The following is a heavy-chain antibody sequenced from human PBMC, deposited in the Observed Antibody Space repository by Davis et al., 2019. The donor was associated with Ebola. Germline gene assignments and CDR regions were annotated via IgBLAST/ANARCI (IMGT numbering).Heavy chain of an antibody. D-gene: IGHD3-22*01. V-gene: IGHV4-30-2*06. CDR3: ARPREYYYDSSGLVAFDI. Sequence: SETLSLTCVVSGGPIGTGGKSWTWIRQSPGKSLEWIGYTYSSGSAFYNPSLRSRVAISIDKSKNQFSLNLDSVTAADTAVYYCARPREYYYDSSGLVAFDIWGQGTMVTVSS. CDR1: GGPIGTGGKS. CDR2: TYSSGSA. J-gene: IGHJ3*02.